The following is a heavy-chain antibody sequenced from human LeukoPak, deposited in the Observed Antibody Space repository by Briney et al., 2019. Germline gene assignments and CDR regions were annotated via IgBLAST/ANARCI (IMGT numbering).Heavy chain of an antibody. CDR3: ARGLTYYDFWSGHHPGSYYMDV. Sequence: SETLSLTCAVSGYSISSGYYWGWIRPPPGKGLEWSGRIYESGSTYYNPSLKSRVTIAEDTEKNQLYLKVSSVTAADTAVYYCARGLTYYDFWSGHHPGSYYMDVWGKGTTVTVSS. D-gene: IGHD3-3*01. CDR1: GYSISSGYY. CDR2: IYESGST. J-gene: IGHJ6*03. V-gene: IGHV4-38-2*01.